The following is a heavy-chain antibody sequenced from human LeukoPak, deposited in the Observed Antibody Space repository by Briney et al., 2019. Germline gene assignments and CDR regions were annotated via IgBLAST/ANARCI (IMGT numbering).Heavy chain of an antibody. D-gene: IGHD3-16*02. CDR1: GYTFNSYD. CDR2: MNPNSGNT. V-gene: IGHV1-8*01. J-gene: IGHJ5*02. CDR3: ARGPLVRLPSSFDP. Sequence: ASVKVSCKASGYTFNSYDINWVRQATGQELEWMGWMNPNSGNTGSAQSLQGRITMTRDTSISTAYMELSSLRSEDTAVYYCARGPLVRLPSSFDPWGQGTLVSVSS.